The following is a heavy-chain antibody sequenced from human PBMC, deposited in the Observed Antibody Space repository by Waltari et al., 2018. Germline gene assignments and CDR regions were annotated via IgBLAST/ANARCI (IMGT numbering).Heavy chain of an antibody. D-gene: IGHD2-15*01. CDR3: ARLHCGDGICYDAFDI. CDR2: FYYSGNT. J-gene: IGHJ3*02. Sequence: QVQLQESGPGLVKPSETLSLTCPVSGGSISTYSWSWLRQPPGKGLEWIGYFYYSGNTNYNPSLKSRVTLSVDTPKNLFSLKLTSVTAADTAIYYCARLHCGDGICYDAFDIWGQGTMVTVSS. V-gene: IGHV4-59*01. CDR1: GGSISTYS.